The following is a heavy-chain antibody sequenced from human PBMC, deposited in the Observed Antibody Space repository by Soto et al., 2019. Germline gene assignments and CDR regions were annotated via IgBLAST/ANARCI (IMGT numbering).Heavy chain of an antibody. J-gene: IGHJ4*02. CDR1: GATFSSYA. CDR2: IIPFFGTP. Sequence: QVLLVQSGAEVKKPGSSVKVSCKLSGATFSSYAMSWVRQAPGQGLEWIGGIIPFFGTPNYAQKFQGRVTITADTSTATSYMELSSLRSDDTAVYYCATGRYCSSAACLAAEWGQGTLITVSS. V-gene: IGHV1-69*06. CDR3: ATGRYCSSAACLAAE. D-gene: IGHD2-2*01.